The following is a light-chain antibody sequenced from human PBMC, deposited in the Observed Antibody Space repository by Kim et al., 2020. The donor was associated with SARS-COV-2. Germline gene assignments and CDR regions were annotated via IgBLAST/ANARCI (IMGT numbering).Light chain of an antibody. CDR3: QVWDTGSDHPI. CDR2: YDT. V-gene: IGLV3-21*04. J-gene: IGLJ2*01. Sequence: PGKTARITCGENSSGLQSVHWYQQKPGQAPVLVIYYDTDRPSGIPERFSGSNSGNMATLTISRVEAGDEADYYCQVWDTGSDHPIFGGGTKVTVL. CDR1: SSGLQS.